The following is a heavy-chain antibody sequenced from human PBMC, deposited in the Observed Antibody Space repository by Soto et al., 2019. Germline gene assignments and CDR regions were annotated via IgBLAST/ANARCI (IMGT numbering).Heavy chain of an antibody. CDR2: ISGSGGST. Sequence: GGSLRLSCAASGFTFSSYAMSWVRQAPGKGLEWVSAISGSGGSTYHADSVKGRFTISRDNSKNTLYLQMNSLRAEDTAVYYCAKWVSVLRFLEWLSYYYMDVWGKGTTVTVSS. CDR3: AKWVSVLRFLEWLSYYYMDV. CDR1: GFTFSSYA. V-gene: IGHV3-23*01. J-gene: IGHJ6*03. D-gene: IGHD3-3*01.